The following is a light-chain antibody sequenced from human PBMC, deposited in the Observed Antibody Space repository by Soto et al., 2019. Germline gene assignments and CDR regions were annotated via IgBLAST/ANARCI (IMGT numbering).Light chain of an antibody. Sequence: IQMTQSPSSLSASVGARVTISCRASQGIGNALGWYQQKPGKPPKVLIHDASTLATGVPSRFTGSGSGTDFTLTINSLQPEDVATYYCQQFDDLPLTFGGGTKVDIK. J-gene: IGKJ4*01. CDR3: QQFDDLPLT. CDR1: QGIGNA. CDR2: DAS. V-gene: IGKV1-33*01.